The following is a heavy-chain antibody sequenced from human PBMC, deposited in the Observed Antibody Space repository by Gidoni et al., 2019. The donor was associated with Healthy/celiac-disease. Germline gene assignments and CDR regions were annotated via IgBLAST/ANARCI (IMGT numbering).Heavy chain of an antibody. V-gene: IGHV3-21*01. D-gene: IGHD5-12*01. CDR3: ARDLRGGYSVYDFSY. CDR2: ISSSSNYI. CDR1: GFTFNSYT. J-gene: IGHJ4*02. Sequence: VPLVASGGGLVKPGGSLRLSCTASGFTFNSYTMNWVRQAPGKGLEWVSSISSSSNYIYDEDSVKGRFTISRDNAKNSLYLQMNSLRAEDTAVEYCARDLRGGYSVYDFSYWGQGTLVTVSS.